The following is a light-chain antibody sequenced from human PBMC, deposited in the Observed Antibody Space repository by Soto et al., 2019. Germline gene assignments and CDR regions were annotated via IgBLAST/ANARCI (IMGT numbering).Light chain of an antibody. V-gene: IGKV1-9*01. CDR1: QGIYNY. CDR2: SAF. CDR3: QKLNSSKLT. J-gene: IGKJ4*01. Sequence: DIQLTQSPSFLSASVGDRVTITCRASQGIYNYLAWYQQNPGKAPKLLIYSAFSMHSDAPSRFSGSGSGTEYTLTISGLQTEDFETYYCQKLNSSKLTLAGGTKVEIK.